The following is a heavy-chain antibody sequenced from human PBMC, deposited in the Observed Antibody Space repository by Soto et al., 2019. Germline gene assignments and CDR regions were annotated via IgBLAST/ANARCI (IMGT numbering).Heavy chain of an antibody. Sequence: GGSLRLSCAASGFTFSSYAMSWVRQAPGKGLEWVSAISGSGGSTYYADSVKGRFTISRDNSKNTLYLQMNSLRAEDTAVYYCAKDIGFGGFWSGYYAFDIWGQGTMVTVSS. V-gene: IGHV3-23*01. CDR2: ISGSGGST. CDR3: AKDIGFGGFWSGYYAFDI. CDR1: GFTFSSYA. D-gene: IGHD3-3*01. J-gene: IGHJ3*02.